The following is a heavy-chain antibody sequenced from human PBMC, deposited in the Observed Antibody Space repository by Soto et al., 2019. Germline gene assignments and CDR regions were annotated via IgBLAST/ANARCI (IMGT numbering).Heavy chain of an antibody. CDR1: GFSLSDYY. D-gene: IGHD2-8*02. Sequence: QVQVAESGGGLVKPGGALRLSCAASGFSLSDYYMTWIRQAPGKGLEWVSYITRRSAYTNYADSVRGRFTISTDNAKNSLYLQMNSLRAEDTAVYYCARVAQGGTYWTPYSIDYWGQGTLVTVSS. J-gene: IGHJ4*02. CDR2: ITRRSAYT. V-gene: IGHV3-11*05. CDR3: ARVAQGGTYWTPYSIDY.